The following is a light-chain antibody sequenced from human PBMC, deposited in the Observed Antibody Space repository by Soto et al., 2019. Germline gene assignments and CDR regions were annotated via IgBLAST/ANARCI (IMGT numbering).Light chain of an antibody. V-gene: IGKV3-20*01. Sequence: ESALKQSPGTMSLSPGERATLSCRASQSVSSSYLAWYQQKPGQAPRFLIYGASSRATGIPDRFSGSGSGTDFTLTISRLEPEDFAVYYCQQYGSSPPYTFGQGTKLEIK. CDR3: QQYGSSPPYT. CDR1: QSVSSSY. J-gene: IGKJ2*01. CDR2: GAS.